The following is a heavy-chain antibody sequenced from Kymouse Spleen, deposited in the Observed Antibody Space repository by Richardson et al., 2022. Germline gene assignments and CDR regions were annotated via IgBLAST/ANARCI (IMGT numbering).Heavy chain of an antibody. J-gene: IGHJ4*02. V-gene: IGHV4-59*01. Sequence: QVQLQESGPGLVKPSETLSLTCTVSGGSISSYYWSWIRQPPGKGLEWIGYIYYSGSTNYNPSLKSRVTISVDTSKNQFSLKLSSVTAADTAVYYCARDHDYSNYWGQGTLVTVSS. CDR2: IYYSGST. D-gene: IGHD4-11,IGHD4-11*01. CDR3: ARDHDYSNY. CDR1: GGSISSYY.